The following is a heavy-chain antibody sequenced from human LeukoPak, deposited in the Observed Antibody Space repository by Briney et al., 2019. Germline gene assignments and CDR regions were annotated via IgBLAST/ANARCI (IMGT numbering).Heavy chain of an antibody. D-gene: IGHD3-10*01. CDR3: ARDYDDAITMVRGVINGLFDY. J-gene: IGHJ4*02. Sequence: GGSLRLSCAASGFTFSSYSMNWVRQAPGKGLEWVSSISSSSSYIYYADSVKGRFTISRDNAKNSLYLQMSSLRAEDTAAYYCARDYDDAITMVRGVINGLFDYWGQGTLVTVSS. V-gene: IGHV3-21*01. CDR1: GFTFSSYS. CDR2: ISSSSSYI.